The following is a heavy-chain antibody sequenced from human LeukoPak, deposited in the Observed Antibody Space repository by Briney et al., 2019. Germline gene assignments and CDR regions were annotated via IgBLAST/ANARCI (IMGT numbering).Heavy chain of an antibody. CDR2: ISYDGRTA. D-gene: IGHD3-3*01. V-gene: IGHV3-30*03. J-gene: IGHJ4*02. CDR3: AVFKTTISYDFSTGYSVPV. CDR1: NFDLTSYA. Sequence: SGGSLILSCAASNFDLTSYAINWVRQGPGQGLEWVAVISYDGRTAQYADSVKGRFTIFRDDSKKTVSLQMKSVRYEDTAVYYCAVFKTTISYDFSTGYSVPVWGQGTPVSVSS.